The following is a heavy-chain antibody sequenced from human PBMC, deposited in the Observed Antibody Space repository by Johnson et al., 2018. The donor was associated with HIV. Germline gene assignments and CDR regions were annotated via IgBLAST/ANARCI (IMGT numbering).Heavy chain of an antibody. Sequence: VQLVESGGGLVQPGGSLRLSCAASGFTVSSYYMTWVRQAPGKGLEWVSGISDSGGRTDYADSVKGRFSISRDNSKNTLYLQMNSRRAEDTAVYYCAKAQWPLSPDAFDIWGQGTMVTVSS. CDR3: AKAQWPLSPDAFDI. J-gene: IGHJ3*02. CDR2: ISDSGGRT. V-gene: IGHV3-23*04. CDR1: GFTVSSYY. D-gene: IGHD6-19*01.